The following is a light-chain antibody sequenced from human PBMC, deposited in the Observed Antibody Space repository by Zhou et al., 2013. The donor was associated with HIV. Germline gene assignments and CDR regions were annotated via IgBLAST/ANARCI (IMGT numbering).Light chain of an antibody. CDR3: GSYTSNSTTV. CDR2: DVT. J-gene: IGLJ3*02. CDR1: DNDVGGYNY. Sequence: QSALTQPASVSGSPGQSVTISCTGTDNDVGGYNYVSWYQQHPGKAPKLMIYDVTKRPSGVSNRFSGSKSGNTASLTISGLQAEDEVDYYCGSYTSNSTTVFGEGTKLTVL. V-gene: IGLV2-14*03.